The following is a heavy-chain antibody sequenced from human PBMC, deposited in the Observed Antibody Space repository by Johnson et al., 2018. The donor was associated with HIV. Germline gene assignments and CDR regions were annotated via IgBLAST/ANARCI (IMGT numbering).Heavy chain of an antibody. CDR3: ARAGRSSSGVDAFDI. CDR1: GFTFSSYG. V-gene: IGHV3-30*02. D-gene: IGHD6-6*01. J-gene: IGHJ3*02. CDR2: IRYDGSNK. Sequence: QVQLVESGGGVVQPGRSLRLSCAASGFTFSSYGMHWVRQAPGKGLEWVAFIRYDGSNKYYADSVKGRFTISRDNSKKTLYLQMNSLRAEDTAVYYCARAGRSSSGVDAFDIWGQGTMVTVSS.